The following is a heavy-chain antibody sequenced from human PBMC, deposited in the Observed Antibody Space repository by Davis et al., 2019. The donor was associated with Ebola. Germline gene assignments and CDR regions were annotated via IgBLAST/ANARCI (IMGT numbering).Heavy chain of an antibody. D-gene: IGHD1-1*01. J-gene: IGHJ5*02. V-gene: IGHV3-11*01. CDR3: ASWNGRFDP. CDR2: ISSSGSTI. Sequence: GESLKISCAASGFTFSDYYMSWIRQAPGKRLEWVSYISSSGSTIYYADSVKGRFTISRDNAKNSLYLQMNSLRAEDTAVYYCASWNGRFDPWGQGTLVTVSS. CDR1: GFTFSDYY.